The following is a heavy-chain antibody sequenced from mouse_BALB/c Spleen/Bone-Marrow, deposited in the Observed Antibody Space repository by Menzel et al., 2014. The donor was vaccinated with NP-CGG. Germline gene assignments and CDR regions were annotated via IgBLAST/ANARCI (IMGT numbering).Heavy chain of an antibody. CDR3: ARNGNYGAWFAY. CDR2: IDPANGNT. D-gene: IGHD2-1*01. V-gene: IGHV14-3*02. J-gene: IGHJ3*01. CDR1: GFNIKDTY. Sequence: EVQLQQSGAELVKPGASVKLSCTAYGFNIKDTYMRWVKQRPEQGLEWIGRIDPANGNTKYDPKFQGKATITADTSSNTAYLQLSSLTSEDTAVYYCARNGNYGAWFAYWGQGTLVTVSA.